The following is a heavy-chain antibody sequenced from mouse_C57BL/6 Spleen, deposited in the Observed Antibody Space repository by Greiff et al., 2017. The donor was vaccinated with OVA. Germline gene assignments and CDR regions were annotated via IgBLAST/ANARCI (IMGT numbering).Heavy chain of an antibody. D-gene: IGHD2-5*01. J-gene: IGHJ3*01. V-gene: IGHV1-69*01. CDR3: ARRDSNSLAWFAY. CDR2: IDPSDSYT. Sequence: VKLQQPGAELVMPGASVKLSCKASGYTFTSYWMHWVKQRPGQGLEWIGEIDPSDSYTNYNQKFKGKSTLTVDKSSSTAYMQLSSLTSEDSAVYYCARRDSNSLAWFAYWGQGTLVTVSA. CDR1: GYTFTSYW.